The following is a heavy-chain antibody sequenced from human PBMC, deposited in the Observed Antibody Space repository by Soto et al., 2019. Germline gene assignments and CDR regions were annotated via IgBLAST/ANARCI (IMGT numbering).Heavy chain of an antibody. CDR2: IYYSGST. D-gene: IGHD1-26*01. CDR1: GGSISSSSYY. J-gene: IGHJ5*02. V-gene: IGHV4-39*01. CDR3: ARHQWELQHQYNWFYX. Sequence: PAETLSLTCTVSGGSISSSSYYWGWIRQPPGKGLEWIGSIYYSGSTYYNPSLKSRVTISVDTSKNQFSLKLSSVTAADTAVYYCARHQWELQHQYNWFYXWGQVTLVTVSX.